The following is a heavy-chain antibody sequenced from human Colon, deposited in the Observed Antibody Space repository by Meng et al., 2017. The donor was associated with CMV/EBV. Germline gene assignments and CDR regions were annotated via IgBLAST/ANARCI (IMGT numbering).Heavy chain of an antibody. Sequence: EWQVVESGGDLVKPGGSLRLSCAASGFTFSTTWMSWVRQAPGKGLEWVGRIKSKSTGGTTDYAAPVTGRFTISRDDSKNTLYLQMNSLKTEDTAVYYCSATFHSDSSGRYWGQGTLVTVSS. J-gene: IGHJ4*02. D-gene: IGHD3-22*01. CDR3: SATFHSDSSGRY. CDR1: GFTFSTTW. V-gene: IGHV3-15*01. CDR2: IKSKSTGGTT.